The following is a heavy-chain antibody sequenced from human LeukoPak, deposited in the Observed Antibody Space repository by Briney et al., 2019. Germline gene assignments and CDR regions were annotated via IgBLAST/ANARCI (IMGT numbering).Heavy chain of an antibody. CDR3: ARRTDYDFWSGYMFDY. D-gene: IGHD3-3*01. CDR1: GYSFTSYW. J-gene: IGHJ4*02. Sequence: GESLKISCKGSGYSFTSYWIGWVRQVPGKGLEWMGIIYPGDSDTRYSPSFQGQVTISADKSIRTAYLQWSSLKASDTAMYYCARRTDYDFWSGYMFDYWGQGTLVTVSS. CDR2: IYPGDSDT. V-gene: IGHV5-51*01.